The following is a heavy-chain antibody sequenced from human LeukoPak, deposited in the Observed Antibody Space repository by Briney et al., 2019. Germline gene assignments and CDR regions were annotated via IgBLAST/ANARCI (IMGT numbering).Heavy chain of an antibody. D-gene: IGHD6-19*01. J-gene: IGHJ4*02. CDR1: GFTFSSYA. Sequence: GGSLRLSCSASGFTFSSYAMHWVRQAPGKGPEYVSAISSNGGSTYYAESVKGRFTISRDNSKNTLYLQMSSLRAEDTAVYYCARGGSGWYYFDYWGQGTLVSVSS. CDR2: ISSNGGST. CDR3: ARGGSGWYYFDY. V-gene: IGHV3-64D*09.